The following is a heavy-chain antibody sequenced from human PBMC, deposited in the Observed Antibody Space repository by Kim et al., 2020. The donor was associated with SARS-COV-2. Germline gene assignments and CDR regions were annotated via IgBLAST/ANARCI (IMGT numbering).Heavy chain of an antibody. D-gene: IGHD2-21*02. J-gene: IGHJ6*02. Sequence: ASVKVSCKASGYTFAAYGISWVRQARGQGLQWMGGIGAYNGMSDYGQTFHDRITMTTDISSSTAYLAVRSLRSDDTAIYFCARGGRGDHCYNGMDVWGQGTAVTVSS. CDR1: GYTFAAYG. V-gene: IGHV1-18*01. CDR3: ARGGRGDHCYNGMDV. CDR2: IGAYNGMS.